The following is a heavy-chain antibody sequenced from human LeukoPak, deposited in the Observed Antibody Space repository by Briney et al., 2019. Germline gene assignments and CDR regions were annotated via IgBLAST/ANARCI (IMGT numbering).Heavy chain of an antibody. D-gene: IGHD3-22*01. CDR3: ARGGSSGSMIY. J-gene: IGHJ4*02. CDR2: ISSSSSYI. CDR1: GFTFSSYS. V-gene: IGHV3-21*01. Sequence: KAGGSLRLSCAASGFTFSSYSMNWVRQAPGKGLEWVSSISSSSSYIYYADSVKGRFTSSRDNAKNSLYLQMNSLRVEDTAVYYCARGGSSGSMIYWGQGTLVTVSS.